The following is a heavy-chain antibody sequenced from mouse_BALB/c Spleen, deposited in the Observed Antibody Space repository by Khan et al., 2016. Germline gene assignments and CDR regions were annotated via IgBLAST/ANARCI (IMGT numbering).Heavy chain of an antibody. CDR3: ARYYRYDYAMDY. CDR2: ISSGSSTI. D-gene: IGHD2-14*01. V-gene: IGHV5-17*02. J-gene: IGHJ4*01. CDR1: GFTFSSFG. Sequence: LVESGGGLVQPGGSRKLSCAASGFTFSSFGMHWVRQAPEKGLEWVAYISSGSSTIYYADTVKGRFTISRDNPKNTLFLQMTSLRSEDTAMYYCARYYRYDYAMDYWGQGTSVTVSS.